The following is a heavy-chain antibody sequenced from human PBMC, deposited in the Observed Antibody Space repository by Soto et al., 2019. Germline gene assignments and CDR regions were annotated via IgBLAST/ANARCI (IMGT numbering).Heavy chain of an antibody. J-gene: IGHJ5*02. V-gene: IGHV3-21*01. CDR1: GFTFSSYS. CDR2: ISSSSSYI. CDR3: ASLGFGGVIVPPFDP. Sequence: GGSLRLSCAASGFTFSSYSMNWVRQAPGKGLEWVSSISSSSSYIYYADSVKGRFTISRDNAKNSLYLKMNSLRAEDTAVYYCASLGFGGVIVPPFDPWGQGTLVTVSS. D-gene: IGHD3-16*02.